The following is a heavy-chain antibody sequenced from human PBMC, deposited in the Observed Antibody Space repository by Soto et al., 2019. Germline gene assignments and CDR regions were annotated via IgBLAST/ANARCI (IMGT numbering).Heavy chain of an antibody. D-gene: IGHD2-21*02. CDR3: TRDPTACGSDCHCLGS. CDR2: VDVDWGST. CDR1: GFRLSSYA. V-gene: IGHV3-64*01. J-gene: IGHJ4*02. Sequence: TEGSLRLSCTASGFRLSSYAMHWISQAPGNGLDCLYFVDVDWGSTYYANSVKHRITTSRDNSKNTLYLQMRSLRAEDMAVYYYTRDPTACGSDCHCLGSWGQGTLVTVSS.